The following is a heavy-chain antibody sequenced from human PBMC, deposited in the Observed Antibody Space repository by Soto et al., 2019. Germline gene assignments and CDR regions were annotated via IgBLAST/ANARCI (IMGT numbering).Heavy chain of an antibody. CDR3: AIDLGITGTQNYYYYGMDV. Sequence: GASVKVSCKASGYTFTGYYMHWVRQAPGQGLEWMGWINPNSGGTNYAQKFQGWVTMTRDTSISTAYMELSRLRSDDTAVYYCAIDLGITGTQNYYYYGMDVWGQGTTVTVSS. V-gene: IGHV1-2*04. J-gene: IGHJ6*02. D-gene: IGHD1-20*01. CDR1: GYTFTGYY. CDR2: INPNSGGT.